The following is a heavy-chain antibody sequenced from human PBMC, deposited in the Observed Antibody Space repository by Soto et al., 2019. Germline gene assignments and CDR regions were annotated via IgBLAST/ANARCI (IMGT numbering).Heavy chain of an antibody. J-gene: IGHJ5*02. CDR3: ARDDRTTSALDP. V-gene: IGHV3-11*01. D-gene: IGHD2-2*01. Sequence: QVQLVVSGGGLVNPGGSLRLSCAASGLTFSYYYMSWIRQAPGKGLEWVSYISSRGSTIYYADSVKGRFTISRDNAKNSLYLQMNSLRAEDTAVDYCARDDRTTSALDPWGQGTLVTVSS. CDR2: ISSRGSTI. CDR1: GLTFSYYY.